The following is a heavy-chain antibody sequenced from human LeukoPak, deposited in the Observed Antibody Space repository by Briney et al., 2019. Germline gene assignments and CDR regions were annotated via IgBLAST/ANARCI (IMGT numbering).Heavy chain of an antibody. CDR1: GFTFSSYA. CDR2: ISGRGIST. CDR3: ANLLSTNSGSGSPFEK. Sequence: PGGSLRLSCAASGFTFSSYAMTWVRQASGEGLEWVSAISGRGISTYYADSVKGRFTISRDNSRNTLFLQMNSLRAEDTAVYYCANLLSTNSGSGSPFEKWGQGTLVTVSS. D-gene: IGHD3-10*01. J-gene: IGHJ4*02. V-gene: IGHV3-23*01.